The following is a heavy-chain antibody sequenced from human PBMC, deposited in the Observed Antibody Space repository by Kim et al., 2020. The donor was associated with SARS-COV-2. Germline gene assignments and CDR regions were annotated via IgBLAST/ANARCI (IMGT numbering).Heavy chain of an antibody. Sequence: ASVKVSCKASGYTFTSYDINWVPQATGQGLEWMGWMNPNSGNTGYAQKFQGRVTMTRNTSISTAYMELSSLRSEDTAVYYCARVMVVAATRVYWYFDLWGRGTRSLSPQ. J-gene: IGHJ2*01. CDR2: MNPNSGNT. D-gene: IGHD2-15*01. V-gene: IGHV1-8*01. CDR1: GYTFTSYD. CDR3: ARVMVVAATRVYWYFDL.